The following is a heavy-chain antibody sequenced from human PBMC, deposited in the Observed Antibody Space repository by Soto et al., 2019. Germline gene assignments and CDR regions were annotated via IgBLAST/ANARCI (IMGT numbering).Heavy chain of an antibody. CDR3: ARHSIDSNYESGPYGMDV. CDR1: GGSITESNW. CDR2: IYHSGST. Sequence: SETLSLTCAVSGGSITESNWWSWVRQPPGKGLEWTGEIYHSGSTNYNPSLKSRVTISVDKSKNQFSLKLNSVTAADTAVYYCARHSIDSNYESGPYGMDVWGQGTTVTVSS. V-gene: IGHV4-4*02. J-gene: IGHJ6*02. D-gene: IGHD4-4*01.